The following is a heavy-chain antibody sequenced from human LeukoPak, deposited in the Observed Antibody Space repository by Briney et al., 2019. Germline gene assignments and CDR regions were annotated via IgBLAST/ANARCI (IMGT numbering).Heavy chain of an antibody. V-gene: IGHV3-23*01. D-gene: IGHD2-15*01. Sequence: GGSLRLSCAASGFTFSSYAMSWVRQAPGKGLEWVSAISGSGGSTYYADSVKGRFTISRDNRKNSLYLQMNSLRDEDTAVCGCARGGRSISVWCSSGICYDFDYWGRGPRVTVSS. CDR2: ISGSGGST. J-gene: IGHJ4*02. CDR1: GFTFSSYA. CDR3: ARGGRSISVWCSSGICYDFDY.